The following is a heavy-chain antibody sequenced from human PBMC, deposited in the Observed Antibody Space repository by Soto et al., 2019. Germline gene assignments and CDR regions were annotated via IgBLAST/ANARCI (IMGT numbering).Heavy chain of an antibody. Sequence: QVQLVQSGAEVKNPGASVKVSCRASGYTFTTYFMQWVRHAPGQGLEWVGIINPSDGTTSYAQKFQGRVTMTRDTSTSTVYMDLSSLRSEDTAVYYCETSLQLRKGWAFDYWGQGTPVTVSS. CDR1: GYTFTTYF. CDR2: INPSDGTT. J-gene: IGHJ4*02. CDR3: ETSLQLRKGWAFDY. V-gene: IGHV1-46*01. D-gene: IGHD1-1*01.